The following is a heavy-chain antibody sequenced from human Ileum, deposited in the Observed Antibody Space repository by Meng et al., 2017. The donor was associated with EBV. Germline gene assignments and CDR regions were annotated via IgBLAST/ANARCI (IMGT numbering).Heavy chain of an antibody. V-gene: IGHV4-4*03. J-gene: IGHJ4*02. CDR2: IYHSGST. CDR1: GGSMSRTNW. CDR3: ARADKVRFDY. Sequence: QEAGAGMVKAPGTLALACAVSGGSMSRTNWWSWVPQPQGKGLGGIGEIYHSGSTNYNPSLKSRVSISVDKSKNQFSLKLSSVTAADTAVYYCARADKVRFDYWGQGTLVTVSS.